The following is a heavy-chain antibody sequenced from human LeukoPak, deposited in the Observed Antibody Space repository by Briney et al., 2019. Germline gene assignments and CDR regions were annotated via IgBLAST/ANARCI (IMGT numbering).Heavy chain of an antibody. CDR2: IIPIFGTA. D-gene: IGHD3-3*01. CDR3: ARAFTIFGVADYYYYMDV. V-gene: IGHV1-69*05. Sequence: SVKVSCKASGYTFISYDINWVRQATGQGLEWMGGIIPIFGTANYAQKFQGRVTITTDESTSTAYMELSSLRSEDTAVYYCARAFTIFGVADYYYYMDVWGKGTTVTVSS. J-gene: IGHJ6*03. CDR1: GYTFISYD.